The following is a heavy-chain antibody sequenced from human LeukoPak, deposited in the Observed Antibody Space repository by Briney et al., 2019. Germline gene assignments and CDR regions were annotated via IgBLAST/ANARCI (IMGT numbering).Heavy chain of an antibody. CDR2: INQDGSER. V-gene: IGHV3-7*02. J-gene: IGHJ4*02. Sequence: GGSLRLSCAASGLTFSSYSMSWVRQAPGKGLEWVAKINQDGSERYYVDSVKGRFIISRDNPKNPLYLQMNSLRVEDSAVFYCATYGSGWSLGNWGQGTLVTVCS. D-gene: IGHD6-25*01. CDR3: ATYGSGWSLGN. CDR1: GLTFSSYS.